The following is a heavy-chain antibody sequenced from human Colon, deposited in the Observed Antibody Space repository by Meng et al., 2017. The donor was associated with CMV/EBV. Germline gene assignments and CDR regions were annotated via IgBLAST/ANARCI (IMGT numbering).Heavy chain of an antibody. D-gene: IGHD6-13*01. CDR3: ARGQGGSSSWYVLDNWFDP. CDR2: MNCNSGNT. Sequence: ASVKVSCKAFGYTFTTYDINWVRQATGQGLEWMGWMNCNSGNTGYAQKFQGRVTITRNTSISTAYMELSSLRSEDTAVYYCARGQGGSSSWYVLDNWFDPWGQGTLVTVSS. V-gene: IGHV1-8*03. CDR1: GYTFTTYD. J-gene: IGHJ5*02.